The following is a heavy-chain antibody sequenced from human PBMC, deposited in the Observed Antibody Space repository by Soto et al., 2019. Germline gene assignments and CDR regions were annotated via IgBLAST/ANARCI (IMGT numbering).Heavy chain of an antibody. CDR3: ARKPYSHYYGMDV. D-gene: IGHD2-21*01. V-gene: IGHV1-18*01. J-gene: IGHJ6*02. CDR1: GYIFSDYG. CDR2: IIPYNDNT. Sequence: ASVKVSCKASGYIFSDYGINWVRLAPGQGLEWMGWIIPYNDNTKYAENFQGRVTLTTDTSTNTVYMELRSLTPDDTGVYFCARKPYSHYYGMDVWGPGTSVTVSS.